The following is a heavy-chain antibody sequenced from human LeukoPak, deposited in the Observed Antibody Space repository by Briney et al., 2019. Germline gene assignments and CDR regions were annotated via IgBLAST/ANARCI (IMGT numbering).Heavy chain of an antibody. D-gene: IGHD2-2*01. V-gene: IGHV3-30-3*01. CDR2: ISYDGSNK. CDR3: ARDGLGYCSSASGPKDWYFDI. Sequence: GRALRLSCAASGFTFSSYAMHGVRQAPGKGLEWVAVISYDGSNKYYADSVKGRFTISRDNSKNTLYLQMNSLRAEDTAVYYCARDGLGYCSSASGPKDWYFDIWGRGTLVTVSS. J-gene: IGHJ2*01. CDR1: GFTFSSYA.